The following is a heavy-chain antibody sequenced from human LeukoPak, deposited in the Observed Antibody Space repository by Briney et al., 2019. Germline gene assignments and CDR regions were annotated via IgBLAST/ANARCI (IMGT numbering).Heavy chain of an antibody. J-gene: IGHJ4*02. CDR3: ARGKLGAGTRYPMGEKHDY. D-gene: IGHD6-13*01. V-gene: IGHV4-34*01. Sequence: PSETLSLTCAVYGGSFSGYYWSWLREPPGKGLEWIGEINHSGSTNYNPSLKSRVTISVDTSKNQFSLKLSSVTAADTAVYYCARGKLGAGTRYPMGEKHDYWGQGTLVTVSS. CDR2: INHSGST. CDR1: GGSFSGYY.